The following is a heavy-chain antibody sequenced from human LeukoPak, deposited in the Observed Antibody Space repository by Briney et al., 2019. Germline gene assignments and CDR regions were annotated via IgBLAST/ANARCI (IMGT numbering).Heavy chain of an antibody. D-gene: IGHD2-21*01. CDR1: GGSINNYY. Sequence: PETLSLTCTVSGGSINNYYWSWIRQPPGKGLEWIGEINHSGSTNYNPSLKSRVTISVDTSKNQFSLKLSSVTAADTAVYYCARVGNFDYWGQGTLVTVSS. CDR3: ARVGNFDY. CDR2: INHSGST. V-gene: IGHV4-34*01. J-gene: IGHJ4*02.